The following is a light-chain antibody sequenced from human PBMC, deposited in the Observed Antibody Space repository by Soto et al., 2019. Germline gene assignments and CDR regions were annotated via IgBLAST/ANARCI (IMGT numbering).Light chain of an antibody. CDR1: QSVSRN. Sequence: EIVMTQSPATLSVSPGERATLSCRASQSVSRNLAWYQQKPGQPPRLLIYDASTRATGVPARFGGSGSGTEFTPTISGLQSEDFAEYCCQQYGDWPPGTFGQGTKVE. V-gene: IGKV3-15*01. CDR2: DAS. CDR3: QQYGDWPPGT. J-gene: IGKJ2*02.